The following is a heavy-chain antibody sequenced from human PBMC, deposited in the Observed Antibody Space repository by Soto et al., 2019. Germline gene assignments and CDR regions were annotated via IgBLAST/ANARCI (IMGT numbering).Heavy chain of an antibody. Sequence: SETLSLTCTVSGGSISSYYWSWIRQPPGKGLEWIGYIYYSGSTNYNPSLKSRVTISVDTSKNQFSLKLSSVTAADTAVYYCARVPKFYGYFDYWGQGTLVTVSS. J-gene: IGHJ4*02. CDR2: IYYSGST. CDR3: ARVPKFYGYFDY. CDR1: GGSISSYY. V-gene: IGHV4-59*01. D-gene: IGHD3-10*01.